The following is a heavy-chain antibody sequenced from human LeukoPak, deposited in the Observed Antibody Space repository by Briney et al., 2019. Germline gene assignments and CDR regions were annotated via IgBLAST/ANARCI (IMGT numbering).Heavy chain of an antibody. Sequence: GASVKVSCKTSGYTFTVYDIYRVRQAPGKGPEWMGWINPNSGGTNYAQKFQGRVTMTRDTSISTAYMELSRLRSDDTAVYYCARDYYYGSSGYDDYWGQGTLVTVSS. CDR2: INPNSGGT. V-gene: IGHV1-2*02. CDR1: GYTFTVYD. D-gene: IGHD3-22*01. J-gene: IGHJ4*02. CDR3: ARDYYYGSSGYDDY.